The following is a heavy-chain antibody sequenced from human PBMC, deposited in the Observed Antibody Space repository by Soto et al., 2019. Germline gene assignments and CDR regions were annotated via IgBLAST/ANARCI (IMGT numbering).Heavy chain of an antibody. Sequence: EVQLLESGGGLVQPGGSLRLSCAASGFTFSSYAMSWVRQAPGKGLEWVSAISGSGGSTYYADSVKGRFTISRDNSKNTLYLQMNSLRAEDTAAYYCAKTLYYYDSSGYYFDYWGQGTLVTVSS. CDR2: ISGSGGST. CDR1: GFTFSSYA. CDR3: AKTLYYYDSSGYYFDY. J-gene: IGHJ4*02. D-gene: IGHD3-22*01. V-gene: IGHV3-23*01.